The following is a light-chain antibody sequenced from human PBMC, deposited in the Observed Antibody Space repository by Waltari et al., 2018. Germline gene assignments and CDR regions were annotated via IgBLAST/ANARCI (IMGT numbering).Light chain of an antibody. CDR3: QVWDSSSDHVI. CDR1: NVGRKS. CDR2: DDS. V-gene: IGLV3-21*03. J-gene: IGLJ2*01. Sequence: SYVLTQPPSVSVAPGKTARITCGGNNVGRKSVHWYQQKPGQAPVLAVYDDSDRPSGIPELVSGSNSGNTATLTISRGEAGDEADYYCQVWDSSSDHVIFGGGTKLTVL.